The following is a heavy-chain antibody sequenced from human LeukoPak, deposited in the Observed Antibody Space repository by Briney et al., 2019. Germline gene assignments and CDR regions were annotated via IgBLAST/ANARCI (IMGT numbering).Heavy chain of an antibody. Sequence: GGSLRLSCAASGFTFSSYAMHWVRQAPGKGLEYVSAISSNGGSTYYANSVKGRFTISRDNSKNTLYLQMGSLRAEDMAVYYCARAQQLVRAFDYWGQGTLVTVSS. J-gene: IGHJ4*02. CDR2: ISSNGGST. D-gene: IGHD6-13*01. V-gene: IGHV3-64*01. CDR3: ARAQQLVRAFDY. CDR1: GFTFSSYA.